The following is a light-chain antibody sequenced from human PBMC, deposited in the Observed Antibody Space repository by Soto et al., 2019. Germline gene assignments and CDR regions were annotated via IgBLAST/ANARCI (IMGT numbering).Light chain of an antibody. CDR1: QTIDNT. CDR2: DAS. V-gene: IGKV3-15*01. Sequence: EIVMTQSPATLSLSPGERATLSCRASQTIDNTLAWYQRKPGQAPRLLIYDASTRATGVPARFSGSGSGTDFTLTISSLQSEDFAVYYCQQYGSSRTFGQGTKVDIK. CDR3: QQYGSSRT. J-gene: IGKJ1*01.